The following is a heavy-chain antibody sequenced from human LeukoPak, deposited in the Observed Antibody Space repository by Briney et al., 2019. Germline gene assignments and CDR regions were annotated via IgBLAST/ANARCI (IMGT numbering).Heavy chain of an antibody. J-gene: IGHJ4*02. CDR2: IKQDGSEK. V-gene: IGHV3-7*01. CDR1: GFTFSSYW. Sequence: PGGSLRLSCAASGFTFSSYWMSWVRQAPGKGLEWVANIKQDGSEKYYVDSVKGRFTISRDNAKNSLYLQMNSLRAEDTAVYYCARGYFDWSSTRVFGYWGQGTLVTVSS. CDR3: ARGYFDWSSTRVFGY. D-gene: IGHD3-9*01.